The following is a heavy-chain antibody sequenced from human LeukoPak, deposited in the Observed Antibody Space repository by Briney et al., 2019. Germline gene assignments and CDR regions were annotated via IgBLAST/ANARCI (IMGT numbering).Heavy chain of an antibody. CDR1: GFTFDDYA. V-gene: IGHV3-21*01. J-gene: IGHJ4*02. CDR3: ARTEGGVAGEGYYFDY. Sequence: GGSLRLSCAASGFTFDDYAMHWVRQAPGKGLEWVSSISSSSSYIYYADSVKGRFTISRDNAKNSLYLQMNSLRAEDTAVYYCARTEGGVAGEGYYFDYWGQGTLVTVSS. CDR2: ISSSSSYI. D-gene: IGHD6-19*01.